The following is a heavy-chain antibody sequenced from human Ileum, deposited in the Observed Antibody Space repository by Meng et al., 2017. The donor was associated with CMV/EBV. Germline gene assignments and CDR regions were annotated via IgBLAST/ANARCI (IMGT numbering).Heavy chain of an antibody. V-gene: IGHV3-48*03. CDR1: ELTLSHHD. D-gene: IGHD2-21*01. J-gene: IGHJ6*02. Sequence: GGSLRLSCTGYELTLSHHDMNWVRQAPGKGLEWLSNINRGDGIILYADSVRGRFTIFRDDAKHSVYLQMNTLRVEDTGVYYCTKDQGIPGFTMGVWGQGTAVTVSS. CDR3: TKDQGIPGFTMGV. CDR2: INRGDGII.